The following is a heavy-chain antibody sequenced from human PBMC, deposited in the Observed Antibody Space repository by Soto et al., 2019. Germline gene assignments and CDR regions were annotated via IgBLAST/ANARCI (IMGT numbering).Heavy chain of an antibody. J-gene: IGHJ4*02. V-gene: IGHV3-30*18. CDR3: AKDRSSSSVDY. CDR2: ISYDGSNK. D-gene: IGHD6-6*01. CDR1: GFTFSSYG. Sequence: PGGSLRLSCAASGFTFSSYGMHWVRQAPGKGLEWVAVISYDGSNKYYADSVKGRFTISRDNSKNTLYLQMNSLRAEDTAVYYCAKDRSSSSVDYWGQGTLVTVSS.